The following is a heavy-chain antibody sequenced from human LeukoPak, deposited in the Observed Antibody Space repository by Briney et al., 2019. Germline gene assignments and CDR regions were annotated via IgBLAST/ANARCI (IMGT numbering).Heavy chain of an antibody. V-gene: IGHV4-39*07. CDR1: GDSISGSNYH. CDR2: VHHTGRA. J-gene: IGHJ5*02. Sequence: SETLSLTCTVSGDSISGSNYHWGWIRQPPGKGLEWLGTVHHTGRAFYNLSLRGRTTVSVDTSKNQFSLKLTSVTAADTAVYYCAREPDAWGQGTLVTVSS. CDR3: AREPDA.